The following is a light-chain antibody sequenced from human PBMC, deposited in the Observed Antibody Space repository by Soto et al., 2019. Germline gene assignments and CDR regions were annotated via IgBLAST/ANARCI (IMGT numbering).Light chain of an antibody. CDR2: DVS. CDR3: SSYTSSSTSYV. CDR1: SSDVGCYNY. J-gene: IGLJ1*01. Sequence: QSVLTQPASVSGSPGQSITISCTGTSSDVGCYNYVSWYQQHPGKAPKLMIYDVSNRPSVVSNRFSGSKSGNTASLTISGLQAEDEADYYCSSYTSSSTSYVFGTGTKVTVL. V-gene: IGLV2-14*01.